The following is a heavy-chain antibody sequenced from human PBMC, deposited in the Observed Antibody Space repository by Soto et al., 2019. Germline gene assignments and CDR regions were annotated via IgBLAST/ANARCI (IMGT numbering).Heavy chain of an antibody. CDR1: GGSISSSSYY. D-gene: IGHD3-9*01. J-gene: IGHJ4*02. Sequence: SETLSLTCTVSGGSISSSSYYWGWIRQPPGKGLYWIVSIYYSGSTYYNPSLKSRVTISVDTSKNHFSLKLSSVTAADTAVYYCASHYDILTGYPPSYYFDYWGQGTLVTVSS. V-gene: IGHV4-39*01. CDR3: ASHYDILTGYPPSYYFDY. CDR2: IYYSGST.